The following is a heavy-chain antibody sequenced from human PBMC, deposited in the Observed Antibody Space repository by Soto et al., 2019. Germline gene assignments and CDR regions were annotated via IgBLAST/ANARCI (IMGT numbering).Heavy chain of an antibody. D-gene: IGHD2-15*01. J-gene: IGHJ4*02. CDR3: ARVSYFSGGGDYEPPFDY. V-gene: IGHV4-31*03. CDR2: IYYSGST. Sequence: PSETLSLTCTVSGGSISSGGYYWSWIRQHPEKGLEWIGYIYYSGSTYYSPSLKSRVTISVDTSKNQFSLKLSSVTAADTAVYYCARVSYFSGGGDYEPPFDYWGRGTLDTVSS. CDR1: GGSISSGGYY.